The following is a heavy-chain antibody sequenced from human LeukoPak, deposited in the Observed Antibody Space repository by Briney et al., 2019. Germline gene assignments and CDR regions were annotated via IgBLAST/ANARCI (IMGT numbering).Heavy chain of an antibody. D-gene: IGHD2/OR15-2a*01. CDR1: GNTFTSYY. CDR3: ARSRLSQMSYFQH. Sequence: ASVKVSCKASGNTFTSYYMHWMRQAPGQGLEWMGIIDPSGGSTRYAPKFQGRVTMTRDMSTSTVYMDLSSLRSEDTAVYYCARSRLSQMSYFQHWGQGTLVTVSS. J-gene: IGHJ1*01. CDR2: IDPSGGST. V-gene: IGHV1-46*01.